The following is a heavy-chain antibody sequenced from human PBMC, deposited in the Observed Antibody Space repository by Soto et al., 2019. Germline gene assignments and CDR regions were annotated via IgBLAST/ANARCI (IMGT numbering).Heavy chain of an antibody. CDR1: GLTFSSYA. CDR3: AKDPNGDYGGAFDY. Sequence: EVQLLESGGGLVQPGGSLRLSCAASGLTFSSYALTWVRQAPGKGLEWVSSISGSGGNTKYADSVKCRFTISRDNSKNMLFLQMNSLRAEDTAVYYCAKDPNGDYGGAFDYCGQGTLVTVSS. J-gene: IGHJ4*02. V-gene: IGHV3-23*01. CDR2: ISGSGGNT. D-gene: IGHD4-17*01.